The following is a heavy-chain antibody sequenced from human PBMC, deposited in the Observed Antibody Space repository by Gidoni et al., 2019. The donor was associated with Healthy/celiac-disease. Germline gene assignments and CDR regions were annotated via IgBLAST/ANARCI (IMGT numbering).Heavy chain of an antibody. CDR1: GFPFSCYS. D-gene: IGHD6-19*01. CDR3: ARDRPRGFIAVAGPFDY. CDR2: MSGSSSTI. Sequence: EVQPVASGGGLVQPGGSLRLPCAASGFPFSCYSINWVRQAPGKGLAWGSDMSGSSSTIYDADSVKGRFTISRDNAKNSLYLQMNSLRDEDTAVYYCARDRPRGFIAVAGPFDYWGQGTLVTVSS. V-gene: IGHV3-48*02. J-gene: IGHJ4*02.